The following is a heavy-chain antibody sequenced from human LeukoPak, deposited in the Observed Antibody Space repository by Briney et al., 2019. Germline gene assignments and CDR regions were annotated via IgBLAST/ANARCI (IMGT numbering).Heavy chain of an antibody. V-gene: IGHV4-39*07. D-gene: IGHD3-22*01. CDR3: ARPHYYDSSGYYYGAFDI. CDR2: IYYSGST. Sequence: PSETLSLTCTVSGGSISSSSYYWGWIRQPPEKGLEWIGSIYYSGSTYYNPSLKSRVTISVDTSKNQFSLKLSSVTAADTAVYYCARPHYYDSSGYYYGAFDIWGQGTMVTVSS. CDR1: GGSISSSSYY. J-gene: IGHJ3*02.